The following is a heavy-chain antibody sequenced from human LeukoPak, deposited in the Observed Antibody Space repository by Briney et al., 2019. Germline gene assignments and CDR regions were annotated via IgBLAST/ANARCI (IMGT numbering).Heavy chain of an antibody. Sequence: SETLSLTCTVSGGSISSSNFYWGWIRQPPGKGLEWIGSIYYSGSTYYNPSLKSRVTISVDTSKNQFSLKLSSVTAADTAVYYCASRKLGNDYWGQGTLVTVSS. CDR3: ASRKLGNDY. CDR2: IYYSGST. J-gene: IGHJ4*02. V-gene: IGHV4-39*07. D-gene: IGHD7-27*01. CDR1: GGSISSSNFY.